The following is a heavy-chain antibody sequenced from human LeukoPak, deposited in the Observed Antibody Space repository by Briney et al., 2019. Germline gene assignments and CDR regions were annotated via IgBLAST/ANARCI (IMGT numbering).Heavy chain of an antibody. D-gene: IGHD3-16*01. CDR3: AREILRRGWFDT. V-gene: IGHV1-46*01. J-gene: IGHJ5*02. Sequence: ASVKVSCKAFGYTFTSNYMHWVRQAPGQGPEWMGVISPSGGSTTYAQKFQGRVTLTRDMSTSTDYLELSSLRSEDTAVYYCAREILRRGWFDTWGQGTLITVSS. CDR1: GYTFTSNY. CDR2: ISPSGGST.